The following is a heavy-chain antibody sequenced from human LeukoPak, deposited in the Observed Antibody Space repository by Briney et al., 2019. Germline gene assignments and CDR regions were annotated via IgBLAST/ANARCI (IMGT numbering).Heavy chain of an antibody. D-gene: IGHD2-15*01. CDR1: GGSISSTSYY. CDR3: ARKHCSGGSCYTRGNWFDP. CDR2: IYFSGST. J-gene: IGHJ5*02. Sequence: SETLSLTCSVSGGSISSTSYYWGWIRQPPGKGLEWIGSIYFSGSTYYNPSLKSRVTISVDTSKNQFSLKLSSVTAADTAAYYCARKHCSGGSCYTRGNWFDPWGQGTLVSVSS. V-gene: IGHV4-39*01.